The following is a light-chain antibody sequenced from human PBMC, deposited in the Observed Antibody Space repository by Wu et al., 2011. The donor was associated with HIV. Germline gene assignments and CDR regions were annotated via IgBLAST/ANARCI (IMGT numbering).Light chain of an antibody. CDR2: GTS. Sequence: EIVLTQFPVTLSLSPGERATLSCRASQTVTTTYIAWYQQKPGQAPRLLIYGTSSRATGIPDRFTGGGSGTGFTLTISRLEPEDFALYFCHQYGDSPYSFGQGTNLEI. CDR3: HQYGDSPYS. V-gene: IGKV3-20*01. CDR1: QTVTTTY. J-gene: IGKJ2*01.